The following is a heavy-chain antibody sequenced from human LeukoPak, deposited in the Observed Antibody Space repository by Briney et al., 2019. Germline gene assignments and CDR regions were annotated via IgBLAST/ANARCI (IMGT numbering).Heavy chain of an antibody. J-gene: IGHJ5*02. V-gene: IGHV1-2*02. CDR2: INPNSGGT. D-gene: IGHD2-2*01. CDR3: ARIWGSSTSCYDCSFDP. CDR1: GYTFTGYC. Sequence: ASVKVSCKASGYTFTGYCMHWVRQAPGQGLEWMGWINPNSGGTNYAQKFQGRVTMTRDTSISTAYMELSRLRSDDTAVYYCARIWGSSTSCYDCSFDPWGQGTLVTVSS.